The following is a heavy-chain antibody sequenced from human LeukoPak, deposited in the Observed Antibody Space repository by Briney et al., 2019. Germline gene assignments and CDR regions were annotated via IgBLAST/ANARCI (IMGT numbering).Heavy chain of an antibody. CDR3: ARGVAAAGTLPFKIDY. V-gene: IGHV3-21*01. CDR1: GFTFGDYA. D-gene: IGHD6-13*01. CDR2: ISSSSSYI. Sequence: PGGSLRLSCTASGFTFGDYAMSWVRQAPGKGLEWVSSISSSSSYIYYADSVKGRFTISRDNAKNSLYLQMNSLRAEDTAVYYCARGVAAAGTLPFKIDYWGQGTLVTVSS. J-gene: IGHJ4*02.